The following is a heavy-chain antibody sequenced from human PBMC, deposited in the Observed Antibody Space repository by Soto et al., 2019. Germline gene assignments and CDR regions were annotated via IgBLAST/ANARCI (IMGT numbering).Heavy chain of an antibody. CDR3: APSKDYDFSDPYSSSNYFNP. CDR2: IYWDCGK. D-gene: IGHD3-3*01. Sequence: QITLKESGPTLVKPTQPLTLTCTFSGFSASTSGVGVGWIRQPPGKALEGLALIYWDCGKRYNPSLETRLTIAKDTSKNQVVLTMTNMDPVDTATYYCAPSKDYDFSDPYSSSNYFNPWGHGTLVTVSS. V-gene: IGHV2-5*02. CDR1: GFSASTSGVG. J-gene: IGHJ5*02.